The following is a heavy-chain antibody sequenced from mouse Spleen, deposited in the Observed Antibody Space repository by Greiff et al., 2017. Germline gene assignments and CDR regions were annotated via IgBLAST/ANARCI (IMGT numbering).Heavy chain of an antibody. V-gene: IGHV5-9-1*01. CDR3: ARRGVLLRLFDY. CDR1: GFTFGSYA. CDR2: ISSGGSYT. J-gene: IGHJ2*01. Sequence: EVKLVESGGGLVKPGGSLKLSCAASGFTFGSYAMSWVRQTPEKRLEWVATISSGGSYTYYPDSVKGRFTISRDNAKNTLYLQMSSLRSEDTAMYYCARRGVLLRLFDYWGQGTTLTVSS. D-gene: IGHD1-2*01.